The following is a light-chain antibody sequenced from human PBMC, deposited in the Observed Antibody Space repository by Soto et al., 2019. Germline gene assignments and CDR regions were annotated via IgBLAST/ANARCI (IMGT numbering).Light chain of an antibody. V-gene: IGKV1-8*01. CDR1: QGISSY. Sequence: AIRMNQSPSAVSAYTGDRVTITCRASQGISSYLAWYQQKPGKAPKLLIYKASSLESGVPSRFSGSGSGTEFTLTISSLQPDDFATYYCQQYNSYSWTFGLGTKVE. CDR3: QQYNSYSWT. J-gene: IGKJ1*01. CDR2: KAS.